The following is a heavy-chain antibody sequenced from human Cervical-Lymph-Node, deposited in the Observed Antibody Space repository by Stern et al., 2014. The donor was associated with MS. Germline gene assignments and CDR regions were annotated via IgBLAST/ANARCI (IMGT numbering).Heavy chain of an antibody. D-gene: IGHD1-7*01. CDR2: IIPIFGTA. CDR1: GGTFSSYA. V-gene: IGHV1-69*01. CDR3: ARETGTRSYYYYGMDV. J-gene: IGHJ6*02. Sequence: VQLEESGAEVKKPGSSVKVSCKASGGTFSSYAISWVRQAPGQGLEWMGGIIPIFGTANYAQKFQGRVTMTADESTSTAYMELSSLRSEDTAVYYCARETGTRSYYYYGMDVWGQGTTVTVSS.